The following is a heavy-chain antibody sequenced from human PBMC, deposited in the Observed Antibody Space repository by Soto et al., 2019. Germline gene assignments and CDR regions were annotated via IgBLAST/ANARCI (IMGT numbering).Heavy chain of an antibody. CDR3: VRAKGYSYPNYFDY. CDR2: IIPILGIA. Sequence: SVKVSCKASGGTFSSYTISWVRQAPGQGLEWMGRIIPILGIANYAQKFQGRVTITADKSTSTAYMELSSLRSEDTAVYYCVRAKGYSYPNYFDYWGQGTLITVSS. J-gene: IGHJ4*02. CDR1: GGTFSSYT. D-gene: IGHD5-18*01. V-gene: IGHV1-69*02.